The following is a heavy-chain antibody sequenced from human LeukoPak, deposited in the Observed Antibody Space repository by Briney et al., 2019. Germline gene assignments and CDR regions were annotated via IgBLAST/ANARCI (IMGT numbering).Heavy chain of an antibody. V-gene: IGHV4-4*07. Sequence: SETLSLTCTVSGGSISSYYWSWIRQPAGKGLEWIGRIYTSGSTNYNSSLKSRVTMSVDTSKNQFSLKLSSVTAADTAVYYCATEWELPDAFDIWGQGTMVTVSS. D-gene: IGHD1-26*01. J-gene: IGHJ3*02. CDR3: ATEWELPDAFDI. CDR1: GGSISSYY. CDR2: IYTSGST.